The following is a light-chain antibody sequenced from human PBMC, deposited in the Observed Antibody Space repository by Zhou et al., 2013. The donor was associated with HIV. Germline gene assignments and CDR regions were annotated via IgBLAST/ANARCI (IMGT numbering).Light chain of an antibody. Sequence: EIVLTQSPGTLSLSPGERATLSCRASQSVFSSYLAWYQQKPGQAPSLLIYDASSRATGIPDRFSGSGSGTDFTLTISRLEPEDFAVYFCQQYDSPPWTLGQGAKVEVK. CDR1: QSVFSSY. CDR2: DAS. CDR3: QQYDSPPWT. V-gene: IGKV3-20*01. J-gene: IGKJ1*01.